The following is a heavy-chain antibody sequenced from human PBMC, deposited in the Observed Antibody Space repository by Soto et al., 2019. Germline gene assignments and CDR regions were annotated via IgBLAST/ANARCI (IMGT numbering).Heavy chain of an antibody. J-gene: IGHJ4*02. CDR3: ARVGSQMIVAATDYFDY. V-gene: IGHV1-46*01. D-gene: IGHD6-19*01. CDR1: GYTFSSYY. Sequence: QVQLVQSGAEVKKPGASVKVSCKASGYTFSSYYMHWVRQAPGQGLEWMGVINPSGDSTNYAQKFQGRVTMTRDTSTSKEYMEVTSLRSEDTAVYYCARVGSQMIVAATDYFDYWGQGTLVTVSS. CDR2: INPSGDST.